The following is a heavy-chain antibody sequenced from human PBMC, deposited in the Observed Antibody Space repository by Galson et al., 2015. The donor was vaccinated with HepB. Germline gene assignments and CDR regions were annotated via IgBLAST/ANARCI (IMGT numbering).Heavy chain of an antibody. D-gene: IGHD3-22*01. CDR3: ARGGYSNYYDSSGYYYTTSDDAFDI. CDR1: GGTFSSYA. Sequence: SVKVSCKASGGTFSSYAISWVRQAPGQGLEWMGRIIPILGIANYAQKFQGRVTITADKSTSTAYMELSSLRSEDTAVYYCARGGYSNYYDSSGYYYTTSDDAFDIWGQGSMVTVSS. V-gene: IGHV1-69*04. CDR2: IIPILGIA. J-gene: IGHJ3*02.